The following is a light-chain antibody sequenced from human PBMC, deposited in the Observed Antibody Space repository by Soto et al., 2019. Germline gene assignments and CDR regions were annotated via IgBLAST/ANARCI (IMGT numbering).Light chain of an antibody. J-gene: IGLJ3*02. Sequence: QSVLTQPPSVSGAPGQSVTISCTGTSSNIGATYDVHWYQHIPGTAPKLLIYGHNIRPSGVPDRFSGSQSGTSASLAITGRQAEDEGDYYCQSYDSSLSGPNWVFGGGTKLTVL. CDR1: SSNIGATYD. CDR3: QSYDSSLSGPNWV. CDR2: GHN. V-gene: IGLV1-40*01.